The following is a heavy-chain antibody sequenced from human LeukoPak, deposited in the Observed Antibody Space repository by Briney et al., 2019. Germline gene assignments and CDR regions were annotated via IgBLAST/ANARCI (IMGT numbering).Heavy chain of an antibody. V-gene: IGHV3-21*01. D-gene: IGHD4-17*01. J-gene: IGHJ4*02. Sequence: GGPLRLSCTASGFTFGDYAMSWVRQPPGKGLEWVSSISSSSSYIYYADSVKGRFTISRDNAKNSLYLQMNSLRAEDTAVYYCAREDTVTGFDYWGQGTLVTVSS. CDR2: ISSSSSYI. CDR3: AREDTVTGFDY. CDR1: GFTFGDYA.